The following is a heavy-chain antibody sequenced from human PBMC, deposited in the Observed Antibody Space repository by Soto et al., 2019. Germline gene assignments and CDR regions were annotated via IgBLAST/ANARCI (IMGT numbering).Heavy chain of an antibody. V-gene: IGHV3-48*01. CDR1: GFIFSTSA. Sequence: GGSLRLSCAASGFIFSTSAMNWVRQAPGKGLEWVSSISVSGGRIYYADSVKGRFTISRDNAENSLYLQMDSLRAEDTAVYYCARVRSPRLTHIDYWGQGTLVTVSS. CDR3: ARVRSPRLTHIDY. J-gene: IGHJ4*02. CDR2: ISVSGGRI.